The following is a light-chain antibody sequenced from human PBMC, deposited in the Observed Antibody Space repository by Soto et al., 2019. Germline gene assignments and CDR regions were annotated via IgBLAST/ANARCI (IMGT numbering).Light chain of an antibody. CDR3: CSHPRGGSVV. Sequence: QSALTQPASVSGAPGQSITISCTGTISDVGRYNLVSWYHQHPAKAPKLIIYEDIERPSGVSQRCSGSTSANTASLTSAGPETEDESQYFCCSHPRGGSVVFGGGTQLTVL. V-gene: IGLV2-23*01. CDR1: ISDVGRYNL. CDR2: EDI. J-gene: IGLJ2*01.